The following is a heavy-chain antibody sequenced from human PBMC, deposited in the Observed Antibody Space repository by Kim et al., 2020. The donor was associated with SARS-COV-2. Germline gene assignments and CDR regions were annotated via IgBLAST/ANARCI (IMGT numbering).Heavy chain of an antibody. J-gene: IGHJ5*02. D-gene: IGHD3-10*01. V-gene: IGHV1-69*01. CDR1: GGTFSSYA. CDR3: ARDHVLEYYYGSGSQRNWFDP. CDR2: IIPIFGTA. Sequence: VKVSCKASGGTFSSYAISWVRQAPGQGLEWMGGIIPIFGTANYAQKFQGRVTTTADESTSTAYMELSSLRSEDTAVYYCARDHVLEYYYGSGSQRNWFDPWGQGTLVTVSS.